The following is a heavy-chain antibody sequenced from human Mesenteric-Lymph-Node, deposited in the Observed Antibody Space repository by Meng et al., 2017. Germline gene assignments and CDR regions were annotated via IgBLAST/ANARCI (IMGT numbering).Heavy chain of an antibody. CDR2: ISGSGGST. Sequence: GESLKISCTASGFTFSNYAMYWVRQAPGKGLEWVSAISGSGGSTYYADSVKGRFTISRDNSKNTLYLQMNSLRAEDTAVYYCAKGAYGSGSYYNYYWGQGTLVTVSS. V-gene: IGHV3-23*01. CDR3: AKGAYGSGSYYNYY. D-gene: IGHD3-10*01. J-gene: IGHJ4*02. CDR1: GFTFSNYA.